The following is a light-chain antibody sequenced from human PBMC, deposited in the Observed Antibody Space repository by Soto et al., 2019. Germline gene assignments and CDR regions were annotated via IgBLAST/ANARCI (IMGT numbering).Light chain of an antibody. CDR3: QQYFEWPPMT. CDR2: GAS. Sequence: ENVMTQSPGTLSLSPGERATLSCRASETVATNLAWYQQKPGQAPRLLISGASTRAAGISDRFRGSGSGTEFTLTISSLRSEDSAIYYCQQYFEWPPMTFGQGTKVDIK. V-gene: IGKV3-15*01. J-gene: IGKJ1*01. CDR1: ETVATN.